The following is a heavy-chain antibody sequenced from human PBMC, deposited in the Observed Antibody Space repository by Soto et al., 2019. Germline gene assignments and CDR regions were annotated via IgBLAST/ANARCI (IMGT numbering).Heavy chain of an antibody. CDR2: ISSSGRTI. V-gene: IGHV3-48*03. CDR1: GFTFSSYE. Sequence: ESGGGVVQPGGSLRLSCAASGFTFSSYEMNWVRQAPGKGLEWVSYISSSGRTIYYADSVKGRFTISRDNAKNSLYLQMNNLRAEDTAVYFCARGYSGGWSRGDYFDYWGQGTLVTVSS. CDR3: ARGYSGGWSRGDYFDY. D-gene: IGHD6-19*01. J-gene: IGHJ4*02.